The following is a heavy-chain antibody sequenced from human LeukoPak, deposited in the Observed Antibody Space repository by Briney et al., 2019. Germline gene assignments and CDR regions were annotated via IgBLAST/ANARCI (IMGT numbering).Heavy chain of an antibody. CDR2: IYHSGST. D-gene: IGHD5-18*01. Sequence: PSETLSLTCTVSGYSISSGYYWGWIRQPPGKGLEWIGSIYHSGSTYYNPFLKSRVTISVDTSKSQFSLKLSSVTAADTAVYYCAKSSYSIFDYWGQGTLVTVSS. V-gene: IGHV4-38-2*02. CDR3: AKSSYSIFDY. J-gene: IGHJ4*02. CDR1: GYSISSGYY.